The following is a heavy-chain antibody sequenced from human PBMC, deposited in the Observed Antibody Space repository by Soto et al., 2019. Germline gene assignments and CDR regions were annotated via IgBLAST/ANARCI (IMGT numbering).Heavy chain of an antibody. D-gene: IGHD5-18*01. CDR1: GGSISSGGYY. CDR3: ARAYSYGGLLNDAFDI. J-gene: IGHJ3*02. CDR2: IYYSGST. Sequence: TLSLTCTVSGGSISSGGYYWSWIRQHPGKGLEWIGYIYYSGSTYYNPSLKSRVTISVDTSKNQFSLKLSSVTAADTAVYYCARAYSYGGLLNDAFDIWGQGTMVTVSS. V-gene: IGHV4-31*03.